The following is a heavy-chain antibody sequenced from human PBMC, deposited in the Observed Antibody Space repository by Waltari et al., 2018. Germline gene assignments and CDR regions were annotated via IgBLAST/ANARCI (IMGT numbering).Heavy chain of an antibody. V-gene: IGHV4-34*01. Sequence: QVQLQQWGAGLLKPSETLSLTCAVYGGTFSGYYWSWIRQPPGKGLELIGEINHPGSTNYNPSLRSRVTISVDTSKNQFSLKLSSVTAGDTALYYCARGTNVRVYRYWGQGTLVTVSS. CDR1: GGTFSGYY. J-gene: IGHJ4*02. CDR2: INHPGST. CDR3: ARGTNVRVYRY. D-gene: IGHD2-8*01.